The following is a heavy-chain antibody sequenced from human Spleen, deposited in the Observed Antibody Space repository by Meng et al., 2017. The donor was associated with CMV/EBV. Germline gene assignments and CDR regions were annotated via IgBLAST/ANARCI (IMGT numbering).Heavy chain of an antibody. CDR1: GYTFSSYD. CDR2: INPDNGNT. D-gene: IGHD3-10*01. J-gene: IGHJ4*02. V-gene: IGHV1-8*01. CDR3: ATATYDSGNSMDS. Sequence: ASVKVSCKTSGYTFSSYDINWVRQATGQGLEWMGWINPDNGNTGYAQKFQGRVTITRNTSGRTAYMELSSLRSEDTAVYYCATATYDSGNSMDSWGQGTLVTVSS.